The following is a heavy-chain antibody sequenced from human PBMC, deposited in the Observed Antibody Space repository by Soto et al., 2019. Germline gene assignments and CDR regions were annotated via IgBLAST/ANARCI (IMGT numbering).Heavy chain of an antibody. D-gene: IGHD5-18*01. J-gene: IGHJ4*02. CDR1: GFTFSSYS. CDR3: ARDQPGYSYGYGWGY. CDR2: ISSSSSYI. V-gene: IGHV3-21*01. Sequence: EVQLVESGGGLVKPGGSLRLSCAASGFTFSSYSMNWVRQAPGKGLEWVSSISSSSSYIYYADSVKGRFTISRDNAKNSLYLQMNSLRAEDTAVYYCARDQPGYSYGYGWGYCGQGTLVTVSS.